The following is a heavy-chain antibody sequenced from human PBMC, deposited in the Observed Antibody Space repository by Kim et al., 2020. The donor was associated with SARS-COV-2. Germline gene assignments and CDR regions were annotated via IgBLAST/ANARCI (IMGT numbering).Heavy chain of an antibody. CDR3: ARSDYDYIWGSYRYPHFDY. CDR2: ISAYNGNT. V-gene: IGHV1-18*01. CDR1: GYTFTSYG. Sequence: ASVKVSCKASGYTFTSYGISWVRQAPGQGLEWMGWISAYNGNTNYAQKLQGRVTMTTDTSTSTAYMELWSLRSDDTAVYYCARSDYDYIWGSYRYPHFDYWGQGTLVTVSS. J-gene: IGHJ4*02. D-gene: IGHD3-16*02.